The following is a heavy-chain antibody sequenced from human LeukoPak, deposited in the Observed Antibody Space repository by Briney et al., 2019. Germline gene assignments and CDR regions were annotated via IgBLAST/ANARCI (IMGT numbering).Heavy chain of an antibody. CDR1: GFTFSSYS. CDR3: ARDPHYYDSSDTYYYYYMDV. J-gene: IGHJ6*03. CDR2: ISISSRYI. V-gene: IGHV3-21*01. D-gene: IGHD3-22*01. Sequence: GGSLRLSCAASGFTFSSYSMNWVRQAPGKGLQWVSSISISSRYIYYADSVKGRFTISRDNAKSSLYLQVNRLRAEDTAVYYCARDPHYYDSSDTYYYYYMDVWGKGTTVTVSS.